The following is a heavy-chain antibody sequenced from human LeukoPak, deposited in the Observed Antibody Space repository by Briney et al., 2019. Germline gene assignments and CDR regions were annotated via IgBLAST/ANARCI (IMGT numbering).Heavy chain of an antibody. V-gene: IGHV1-8*03. D-gene: IGHD3-10*01. Sequence: SVTVSRMSSGYTFTNYGVNWVRQAPGQGREWMGWMNPNSGNTGYAQKFQGRVTITRNTSITTAYMELSSLRSEDTAVYYCAVLYGSGSNDYWGQGTLVTVSS. CDR1: GYTFTNYG. CDR3: AVLYGSGSNDY. CDR2: MNPNSGNT. J-gene: IGHJ4*02.